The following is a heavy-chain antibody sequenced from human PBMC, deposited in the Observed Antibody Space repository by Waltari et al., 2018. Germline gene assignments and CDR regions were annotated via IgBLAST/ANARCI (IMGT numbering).Heavy chain of an antibody. CDR2: IKQDGSER. Sequence: EVQLVVSGGGLVQPGGSLRLSCVASGFTFSSYFMSWLRQAPGKVLVWVANIKQDGSERYYVDSVKCRFTISRDNAENALSLQMNSLRAEDTAVYYCARYVRPIYYMDVWGKGTTVTVSS. D-gene: IGHD3-10*02. V-gene: IGHV3-7*04. J-gene: IGHJ6*03. CDR3: ARYVRPIYYMDV. CDR1: GFTFSSYF.